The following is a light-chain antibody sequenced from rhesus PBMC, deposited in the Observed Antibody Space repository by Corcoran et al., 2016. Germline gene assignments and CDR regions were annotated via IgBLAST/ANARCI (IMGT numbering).Light chain of an antibody. V-gene: IGLV2-23*01. CDR1: SSDIGGYNY. J-gene: IGLJ1*01. CDR2: DVS. Sequence: QAALTQPPSVSGSPGQSVTISRTGTSSDIGGYNYVSWYQQHPGKAPKLMIYDVSKRPSGVSDRFSGSKSGNTASLTISGLQAEDEADYYCSSYASSNTYIFGAGTRLTVL. CDR3: SSYASSNTYI.